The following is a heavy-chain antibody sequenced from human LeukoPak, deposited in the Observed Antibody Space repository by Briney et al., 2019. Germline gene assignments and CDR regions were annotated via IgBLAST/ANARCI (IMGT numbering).Heavy chain of an antibody. D-gene: IGHD4-17*01. CDR2: INSDGSST. Sequence: PGGSLRLSCAASGFTFSSYWMHWVRQAPGKGLVWVSRINSDGSSTSYADSVKGRLTISRDNAKNTLYLQMNSLRAEDTAVYYCARERGPDYGDYRPRGPDAFDIWGQGTMVTVSS. J-gene: IGHJ3*02. CDR3: ARERGPDYGDYRPRGPDAFDI. V-gene: IGHV3-74*01. CDR1: GFTFSSYW.